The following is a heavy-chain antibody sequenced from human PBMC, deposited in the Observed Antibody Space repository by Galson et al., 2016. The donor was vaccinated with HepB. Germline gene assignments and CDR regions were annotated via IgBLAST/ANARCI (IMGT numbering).Heavy chain of an antibody. D-gene: IGHD4-17*01. CDR2: INVYNGNT. V-gene: IGHV1-18*04. CDR1: GYTFSSNG. J-gene: IGHJ5*01. Sequence: SVKVSCKASGYTFSSNGVSWVRQAPGQGLEWMGWINVYNGNTHSAHNLQGRLTMTTEISTSTAFMELRSLRSDDTALYFCARDRLRGSFESWGQGTLVIVSS. CDR3: ARDRLRGSFES.